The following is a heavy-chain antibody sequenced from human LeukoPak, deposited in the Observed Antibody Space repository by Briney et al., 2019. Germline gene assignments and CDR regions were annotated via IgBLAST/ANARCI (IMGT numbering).Heavy chain of an antibody. V-gene: IGHV5-51*01. Sequence: GESLKISCKGSGYNFSSYWIGWVRPMPGNGLQWMGIIYPGDSGTRYSPSFQGQVTISADKSIGTAYLQWSSLKASDTAMYYCARHRSSSWNGHANYYYYMDVWGRGTTVTVSS. D-gene: IGHD1-26*01. CDR1: GYNFSSYW. CDR2: IYPGDSGT. J-gene: IGHJ6*03. CDR3: ARHRSSSWNGHANYYYYMDV.